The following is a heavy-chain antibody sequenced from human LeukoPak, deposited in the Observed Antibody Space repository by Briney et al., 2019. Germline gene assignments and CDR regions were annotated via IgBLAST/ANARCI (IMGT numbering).Heavy chain of an antibody. V-gene: IGHV1-58*02. CDR1: GFTFTSSA. Sequence: ASVKVSCKASGFTFTSSAMQWVRQARGQRLEWIGWIVVGSGNTNYAQKFQERVTITRDMSTSTAYMELSSLRSEDTAVYYCAASGSYYHRLFDYWGQGTLVTVSS. CDR2: IVVGSGNT. J-gene: IGHJ4*02. CDR3: AASGSYYHRLFDY. D-gene: IGHD1-26*01.